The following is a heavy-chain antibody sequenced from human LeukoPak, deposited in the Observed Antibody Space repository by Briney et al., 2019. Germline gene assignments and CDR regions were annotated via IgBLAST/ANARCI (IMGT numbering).Heavy chain of an antibody. CDR1: GFTFSSYA. V-gene: IGHV3-64D*06. Sequence: GGSLRLSCSASGFTFSSYAMHWARQAPGKGLEYVSAISSNGGSTYYADSVKGRFTISRDNSKHALYLQMSSLRAEDTAVYYCAGAQGDGPWQYYYGMDVWGKGTTVTVSS. J-gene: IGHJ6*04. CDR3: AGAQGDGPWQYYYGMDV. D-gene: IGHD2-8*01. CDR2: ISSNGGST.